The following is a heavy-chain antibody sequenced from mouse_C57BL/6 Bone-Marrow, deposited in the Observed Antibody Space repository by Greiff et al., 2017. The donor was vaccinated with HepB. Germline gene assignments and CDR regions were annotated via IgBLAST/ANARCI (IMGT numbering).Heavy chain of an antibody. CDR2: ISYSGST. CDR3: ARWIYYGNTYCDFDV. D-gene: IGHD2-1*01. V-gene: IGHV3-8*01. Sequence: EVKVVESGPGLAKPSQTLSLTCSVTGYSITSDYWNWIRKFPGNKLEYMGYISYSGSTYYNPSLKSRISITRDTSKNQYYLQLNSVTTEDTATYDCARWIYYGNTYCDFDVWGTGTTVTVSS. CDR1: GYSITSDY. J-gene: IGHJ1*03.